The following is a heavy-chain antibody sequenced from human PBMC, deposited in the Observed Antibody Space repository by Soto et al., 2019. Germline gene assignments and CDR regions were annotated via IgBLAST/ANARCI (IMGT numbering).Heavy chain of an antibody. CDR1: GGSISSNTYS. D-gene: IGHD6-19*01. J-gene: IGHJ4*02. V-gene: IGHV4-39*01. CDR3: ARRMSPEQWVGGGLDF. CDR2: IFYSGRT. Sequence: QLQLQESGPGLVRPSETLSLTCTVSGGSISSNTYSWGWVRQPPGKGLEWIGTIFYSGRTYYNPSLESRVTISVDTSKNQFSLRLSSVTAADTAVYFCARRMSPEQWVGGGLDFWGQGTLVTVSS.